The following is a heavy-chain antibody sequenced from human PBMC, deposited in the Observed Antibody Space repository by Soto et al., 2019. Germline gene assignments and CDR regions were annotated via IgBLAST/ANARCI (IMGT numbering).Heavy chain of an antibody. D-gene: IGHD3-3*01. CDR1: GGSFSCYY. CDR3: ARGPWILEWLLSLYYYYYGMDV. V-gene: IGHV4-34*01. J-gene: IGHJ6*02. CDR2: INHSGST. Sequence: PSETLSLTCAVYGGSFSCYYWSWIRQPPGKGLEWIGEINHSGSTNYNPSLKSRVTISVDTSKNQFSLKLSSVTAADTAVYYCARGPWILEWLLSLYYYYYGMDVWGQGTTVTVSS.